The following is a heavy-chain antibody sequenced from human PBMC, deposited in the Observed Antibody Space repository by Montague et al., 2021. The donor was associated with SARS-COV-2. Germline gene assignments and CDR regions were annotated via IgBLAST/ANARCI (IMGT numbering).Heavy chain of an antibody. Sequence: SLRLSCAASGFTFSNYWMSWVRQAPGKGPEWVANIHQDGNWIYYMDSVRGRFTISRDNARKSLYLQMSSLRDDDTAIYYCARDPGIPSAGTVGHFDSWGQGILVIGSS. V-gene: IGHV3-7*01. J-gene: IGHJ5*01. CDR3: ARDPGIPSAGTVGHFDS. CDR1: GFTFSNYW. CDR2: IHQDGNWI. D-gene: IGHD6-13*01.